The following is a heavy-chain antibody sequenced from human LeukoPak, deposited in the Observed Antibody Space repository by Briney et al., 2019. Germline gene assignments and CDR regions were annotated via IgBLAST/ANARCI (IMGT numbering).Heavy chain of an antibody. Sequence: SETLSLTCTVSGGSISSSSYYWSWLRQPPGKGLEWIGEINHSGSTNYNPSLKSRVTISVDTSKNQFSLKLSSVTAADTAVYYCASTPSLSGSLKALDYWGQGTLVTVSS. V-gene: IGHV4-39*07. J-gene: IGHJ4*02. CDR3: ASTPSLSGSLKALDY. CDR2: INHSGST. CDR1: GGSISSSSYY. D-gene: IGHD6-19*01.